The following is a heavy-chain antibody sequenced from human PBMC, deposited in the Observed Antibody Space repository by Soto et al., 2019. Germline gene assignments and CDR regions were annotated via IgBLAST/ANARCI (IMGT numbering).Heavy chain of an antibody. D-gene: IGHD2-21*01. V-gene: IGHV3-11*01. CDR3: ARCNYLVRWPDLDV. CDR2: ASGSGSSV. Sequence: QVQLVESGGGLVKPGGSLRLSCAASGFTFNNYYLAWIRRAPGKGPERVSYASGSGSSVFYTDSLKGRFTMSRDNAQRSVYLPMNSLTVAGTAVYYCARCNYLVRWPDLDVWGKGTTVTVSS. J-gene: IGHJ6*04. CDR1: GFTFNNYY.